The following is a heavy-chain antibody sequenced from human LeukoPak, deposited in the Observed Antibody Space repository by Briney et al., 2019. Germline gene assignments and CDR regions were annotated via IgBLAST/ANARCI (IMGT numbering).Heavy chain of an antibody. J-gene: IGHJ6*02. CDR3: ATGVSSDAPNYYYYGMDV. Sequence: SVKVSCKASGGTFSSYAISWVRQAPGQGLEWMGGIIPIFGTANYAQKFQGRVTITADESTSTAYMELSSLRSEDTAVYYCATGVSSDAPNYYYYGMDVWGQGTTVTVSS. V-gene: IGHV1-69*13. CDR1: GGTFSSYA. D-gene: IGHD3-10*01. CDR2: IIPIFGTA.